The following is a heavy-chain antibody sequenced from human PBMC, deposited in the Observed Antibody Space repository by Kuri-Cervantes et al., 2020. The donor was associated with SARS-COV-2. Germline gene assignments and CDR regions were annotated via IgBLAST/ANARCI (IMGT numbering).Heavy chain of an antibody. CDR1: GASISSNTYY. D-gene: IGHD1-7*01. Sequence: SETLSLTCSVSGASISSNTYYWGWIRQPPGKGLEWIGSVSYTGNTYFNPSLKSRVTIPVHTSKTQFSLNLSSVTVADTAVYYCARQVELSLDEYGMDIWGQGTTVTVSS. CDR2: VSYTGNT. V-gene: IGHV4-39*01. CDR3: ARQVELSLDEYGMDI. J-gene: IGHJ6*02.